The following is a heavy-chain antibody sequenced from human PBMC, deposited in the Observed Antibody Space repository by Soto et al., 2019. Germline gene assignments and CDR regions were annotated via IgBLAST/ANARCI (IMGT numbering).Heavy chain of an antibody. V-gene: IGHV1-18*01. CDR3: ARDEEDANLMIVVLPGDY. D-gene: IGHD2-21*01. J-gene: IGHJ4*02. CDR1: GYRFSRYG. CDR2: ISTYDGNT. Sequence: QVQLVQSGGEVKKPGASVKVSCKASGYRFSRYGINWVRQAPGQGLEWMGWISTYDGNTQYAPKFQDRVTMTTDTSTHTAYLELRSLTSDDTAVYYCARDEEDANLMIVVLPGDYWGQGTLVSVSS.